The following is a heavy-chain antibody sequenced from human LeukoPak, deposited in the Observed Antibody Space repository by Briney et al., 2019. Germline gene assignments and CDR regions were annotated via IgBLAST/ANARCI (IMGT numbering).Heavy chain of an antibody. CDR3: ARDSPVYYCSGGSCYFSY. CDR1: GGSINNYY. D-gene: IGHD2-15*01. V-gene: IGHV4-59*01. CDR2: ISYSGST. J-gene: IGHJ4*02. Sequence: SETLSLTCTVSGGSINNYYWSWIRQPPGKGLEWIGHISYSGSTNYNSSLRSRLTISVDTSKNQFSLKLNSVTAADTAVYYCARDSPVYYCSGGSCYFSYWGQGTLVTVSS.